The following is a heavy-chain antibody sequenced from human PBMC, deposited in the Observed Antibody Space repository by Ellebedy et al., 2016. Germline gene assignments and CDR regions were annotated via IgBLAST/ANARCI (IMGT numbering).Heavy chain of an antibody. V-gene: IGHV1-8*01. CDR2: MNPNSGNT. CDR3: ARAPTPGLTLLWFGKSRWFDS. D-gene: IGHD3-10*01. CDR1: GYTFTNYD. J-gene: IGHJ5*01. Sequence: ASVKVSCKASGYTFTNYDINWVRQATGQGLEWLGWMNPNSGNTGYAQKFQGRVAMTRNTSTSTAHMELSSLRSEDTAVYFCARAPTPGLTLLWFGKSRWFDSWGQGTLVTVSS.